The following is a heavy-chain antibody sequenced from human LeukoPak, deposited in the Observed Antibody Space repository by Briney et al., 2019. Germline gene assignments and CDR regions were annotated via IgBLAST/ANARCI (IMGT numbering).Heavy chain of an antibody. Sequence: SETLSLTCTVSGGSISSYYWSWIRQPPGKGLEWIGDIYYSGSTNYNPSLKSRVTISVDTSKNQFSLKLSSVTAADTAVYYCVGITMVRGVITLDYWGQGTLVTVSS. CDR2: IYYSGST. CDR1: GGSISSYY. J-gene: IGHJ4*02. CDR3: VGITMVRGVITLDY. D-gene: IGHD3-10*01. V-gene: IGHV4-59*01.